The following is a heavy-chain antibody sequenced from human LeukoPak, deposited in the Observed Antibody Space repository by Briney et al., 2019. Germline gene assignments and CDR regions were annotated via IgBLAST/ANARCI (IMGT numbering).Heavy chain of an antibody. CDR3: ASGGGADYYDSSGYGYYFDY. J-gene: IGHJ4*02. D-gene: IGHD3-22*01. CDR2: INPSGGST. CDR1: GYTFTNYH. V-gene: IGHV1-46*01. Sequence: ASVKVSCKASGYTFTNYHMNWVRQAPGQGLEWMGVINPSGGSTTNAQKFQGRVTITADKSTSTAYMELSSLRSEDTAVYYCASGGGADYYDSSGYGYYFDYWGQGTLVTVSS.